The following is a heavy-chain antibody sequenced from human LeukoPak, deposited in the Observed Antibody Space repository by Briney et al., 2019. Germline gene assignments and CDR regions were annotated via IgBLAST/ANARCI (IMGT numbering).Heavy chain of an antibody. J-gene: IGHJ6*02. Sequence: SVKVSCKASGGTFSSYTISWVRQAPGQGLEWMGRTIPILGIANYAQKFQGRVTITADKSASTAYMELSSLRSEDTAVFYCARGHQPPYYGMDVWGQGTTVTVSS. CDR2: TIPILGIA. V-gene: IGHV1-69*02. CDR1: GGTFSSYT. CDR3: ARGHQPPYYGMDV.